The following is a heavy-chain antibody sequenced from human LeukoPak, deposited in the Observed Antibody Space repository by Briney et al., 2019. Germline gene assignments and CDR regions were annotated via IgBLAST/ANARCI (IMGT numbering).Heavy chain of an antibody. Sequence: PGGPLRLSCEASGITISDAWMSLVRQAPGKGLEWVGRIKSKSAGGTTDHAAPVKGRFTISRDDSKNTLYLQMNSLTIEDTAVYYCVTPPDWGQGTLVTVSS. D-gene: IGHD5-18*01. CDR1: GITISDAW. CDR2: IKSKSAGGTT. CDR3: VTPPD. J-gene: IGHJ4*02. V-gene: IGHV3-15*01.